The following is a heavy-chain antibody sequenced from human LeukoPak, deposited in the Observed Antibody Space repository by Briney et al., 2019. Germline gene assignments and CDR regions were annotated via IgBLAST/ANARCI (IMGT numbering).Heavy chain of an antibody. D-gene: IGHD6-19*01. J-gene: IGHJ4*02. V-gene: IGHV3-30-3*01. CDR1: GFTFSSYA. Sequence: GGSLRLSRAASGFTFSSYAMHWVRQAPGKGLEWVAVISYDGSNKYYADSVKGRFTISRDNAKNSLFLQMNSLRAEDTALYHCAKGDRNGWYFDYWGLGTLVTVSS. CDR3: AKGDRNGWYFDY. CDR2: ISYDGSNK.